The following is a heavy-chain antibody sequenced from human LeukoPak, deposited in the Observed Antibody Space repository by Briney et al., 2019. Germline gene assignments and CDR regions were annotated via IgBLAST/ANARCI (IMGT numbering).Heavy chain of an antibody. CDR2: IYYSGNT. CDR1: GGSINSYY. D-gene: IGHD3-22*01. CDR3: ARDRDSSGLRDFDL. Sequence: SETLSLTCTVSGGSINSYYWSWIRQPPGKGLEWIGYIYYSGNTNCNPSLKSRVSISIDTSKNQLSLQLSSVTAADTAVYYCARDRDSSGLRDFDLWGRGTLVTVSA. V-gene: IGHV4-59*01. J-gene: IGHJ2*01.